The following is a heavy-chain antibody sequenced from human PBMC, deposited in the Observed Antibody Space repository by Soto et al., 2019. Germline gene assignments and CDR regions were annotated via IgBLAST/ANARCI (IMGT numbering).Heavy chain of an antibody. CDR1: GYTFTRYG. CDR2: INTYNGDT. J-gene: IGHJ6*02. V-gene: IGHV1-18*01. CDR3: ARDEYGADSGYAMDV. D-gene: IGHD2-21*02. Sequence: QVELVQSGAEVKKPGASVKASCKASGYTFTRYGISWVRQAPGQGLEWIGWINTYNGDTSYAQNLQGSVTMTTDTSTSTAYMELRSLRSDDTAVYYCARDEYGADSGYAMDVWGQGTTVTVSS.